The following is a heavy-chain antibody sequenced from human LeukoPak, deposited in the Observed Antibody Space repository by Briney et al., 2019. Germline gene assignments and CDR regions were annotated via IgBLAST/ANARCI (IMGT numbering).Heavy chain of an antibody. V-gene: IGHV3-30*02. CDR1: GFTFSSYG. Sequence: GGSLRLSCAASGFTFSSYGVHWVRQAPGKGLEWVAFIRYDGSNKYYADSVKGRFTISRDNSKNTLYLQMNSLRAEDTAVYYCAKDSGSYYFDYWGQGTLVTVSS. D-gene: IGHD1-26*01. CDR3: AKDSGSYYFDY. J-gene: IGHJ4*02. CDR2: IRYDGSNK.